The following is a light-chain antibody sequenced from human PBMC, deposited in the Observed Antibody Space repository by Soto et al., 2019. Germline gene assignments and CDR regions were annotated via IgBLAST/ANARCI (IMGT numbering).Light chain of an antibody. V-gene: IGLV7-46*01. CDR3: LLSYSDSRV. J-gene: IGLJ3*02. Sequence: QAVVTQEASLTVSPGGTVTLTCGSSTGPVTSGHYPYWFQQKPGQAPRTLIYDTSIKHSWTPARFSGSLLGGKAAVTLSGAQPEDEAEYYCLLSYSDSRVFGGRTKLTVL. CDR2: DTS. CDR1: TGPVTSGHY.